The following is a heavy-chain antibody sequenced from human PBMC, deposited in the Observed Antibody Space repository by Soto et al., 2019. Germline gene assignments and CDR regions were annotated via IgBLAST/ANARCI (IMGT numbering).Heavy chain of an antibody. Sequence: AASGFTFSSYALHWVRQAPGRGLEWVALISFDGNNKYYANSMKGRFTISRDNSKNTLYLQMSSLRAEDTAVYYCGRCSSTSCHLGADYWGQGTLVTVSS. CDR3: GRCSSTSCHLGADY. CDR2: ISFDGNNK. D-gene: IGHD2-2*01. J-gene: IGHJ4*02. V-gene: IGHV3-30-3*01. CDR1: GFTFSSYA.